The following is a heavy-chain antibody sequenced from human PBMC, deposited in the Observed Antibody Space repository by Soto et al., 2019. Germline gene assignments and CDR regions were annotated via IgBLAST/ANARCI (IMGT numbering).Heavy chain of an antibody. V-gene: IGHV4-59*12. CDR2: IYYSGIT. CDR3: ARGGGVYYLAY. D-gene: IGHD1-26*01. J-gene: IGHJ4*02. CDR1: GGSISSYY. Sequence: SETLSLTCTVSGGSISSYYWSWIRQPPGKGLEWIGYIYYSGITNYNPSLKSRVTISVDTSKTQLSLKLSSVTAADTAVDYCARGGGVYYLAYWGRGPLVPVS.